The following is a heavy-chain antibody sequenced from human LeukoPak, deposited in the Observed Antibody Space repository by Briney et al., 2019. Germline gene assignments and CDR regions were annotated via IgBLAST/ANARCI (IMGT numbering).Heavy chain of an antibody. Sequence: SETLSLTCAVYGGSFSGYYWSWIRQPPGKGLEWIGSIYYSGGTYNPSLKSRVTISIDTSKNQFSLKLRSVTTADTAVYYCARDGNALWGQGTLVTVSS. J-gene: IGHJ4*02. CDR3: ARDGNAL. D-gene: IGHD1-1*01. CDR2: IYYSGGT. CDR1: GGSFSGYY. V-gene: IGHV4-34*01.